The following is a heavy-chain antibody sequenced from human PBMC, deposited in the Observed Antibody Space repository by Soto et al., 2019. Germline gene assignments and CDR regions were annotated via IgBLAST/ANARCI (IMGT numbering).Heavy chain of an antibody. J-gene: IGHJ3*02. V-gene: IGHV3-33*01. D-gene: IGHD5-18*01. CDR2: IWYDGSNK. CDR3: ARDRGTLWAFDI. Sequence: GGSLRLSCAASGFTFSSYGMHWFRQAPGKGLAWVAVIWYDGSNKYYADSVKGRFTISRDNSKNTLYLQMNSLRAEDTAVYYCARDRGTLWAFDIWGQGTMVT. CDR1: GFTFSSYG.